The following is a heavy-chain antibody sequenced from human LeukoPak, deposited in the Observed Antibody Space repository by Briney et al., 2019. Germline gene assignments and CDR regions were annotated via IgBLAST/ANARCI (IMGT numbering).Heavy chain of an antibody. CDR2: IQYNGGYK. CDR1: GFTFSSYG. D-gene: IGHD3-22*01. J-gene: IGHJ3*02. V-gene: IGHV3-30*02. CDR3: AKEGYYDTSGYPHDAFDI. Sequence: PGGSLRLSCAASGFTFSSYGMHWVHQAPGKGLEWVAFIQYNGGYKYYADPVKGRVTISRDNSKNTLYLQMNSLSPDDTAVYYCAKEGYYDTSGYPHDAFDIWGQGTMVTVSS.